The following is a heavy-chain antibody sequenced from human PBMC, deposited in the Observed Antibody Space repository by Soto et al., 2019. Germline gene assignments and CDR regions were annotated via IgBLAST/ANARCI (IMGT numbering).Heavy chain of an antibody. Sequence: QITLKESGPTLVKPTQPLTLTCTFSGFSLSTSGVGVGWIRQPPGKALEWLALIYWNDDKRYSPSLKSRLTITKDTSKNQVVLTMTNMDPVDTATYYCAEGRAGYYFDYWGQGTLVTVSS. CDR2: IYWNDDK. D-gene: IGHD3-10*01. CDR3: AEGRAGYYFDY. V-gene: IGHV2-5*01. J-gene: IGHJ4*02. CDR1: GFSLSTSGVG.